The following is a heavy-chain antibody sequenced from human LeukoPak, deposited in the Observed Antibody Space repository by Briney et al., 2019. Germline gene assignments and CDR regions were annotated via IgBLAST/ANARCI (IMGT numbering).Heavy chain of an antibody. CDR2: INPNSGGT. CDR3: ARWRSLRGSRVFDY. D-gene: IGHD3-10*01. Sequence: ASVKVSCKASGYTFTGYYMHWVRQAPGQGLEWMGWINPNSGGTNYAQKFQGRVTMTRDTSISTAYMELSRLRSDDTAVYYCARWRSLRGSRVFDYWGQGTLVTVSS. V-gene: IGHV1-2*02. CDR1: GYTFTGYY. J-gene: IGHJ4*02.